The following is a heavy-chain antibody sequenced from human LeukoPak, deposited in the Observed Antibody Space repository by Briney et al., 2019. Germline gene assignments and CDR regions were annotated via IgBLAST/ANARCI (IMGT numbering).Heavy chain of an antibody. CDR1: GGTLSSYA. V-gene: IGHV1-69*13. Sequence: ASVKVSCKASGGTLSSYAISWVRQAPGQGLEWMGGIIPIFGTANYAQKFQGRVTITADESTSTAYMELSSLRSEDTAVYYCARLHSDIVVVPAAKYNWFDPWGQGTLVTVSS. CDR3: ARLHSDIVVVPAAKYNWFDP. CDR2: IIPIFGTA. J-gene: IGHJ5*02. D-gene: IGHD2-2*01.